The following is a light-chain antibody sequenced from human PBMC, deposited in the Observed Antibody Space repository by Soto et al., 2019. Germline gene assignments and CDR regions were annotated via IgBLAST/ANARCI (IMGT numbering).Light chain of an antibody. CDR3: CSYAGGYTFV. Sequence: QSALTQPRSVSGSPGQSVTISCTGTSNDVGDYDYVSWYQQYPGKAPKLIIYDVNKRPSGFPDRFSGSKSGNTASLTISALQAEDEADYYCCSYAGGYTFVFGTGTKLTVL. CDR2: DVN. V-gene: IGLV2-11*01. CDR1: SNDVGDYDY. J-gene: IGLJ1*01.